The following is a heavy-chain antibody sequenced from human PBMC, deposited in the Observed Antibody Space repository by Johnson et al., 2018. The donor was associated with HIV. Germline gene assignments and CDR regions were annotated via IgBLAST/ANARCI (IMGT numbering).Heavy chain of an antibody. J-gene: IGHJ3*02. CDR2: ISSSGASI. D-gene: IGHD3-10*01. Sequence: QMLLVESGGGLVKPGGSLRLSCAASGFSFSDYYMTWIRQAPGKGLEWVSYISSSGASIYYADSVKGRFTISRDNAKNSLYLQMNSLRAEDTAVYYCAKEAAMVQGGAFDIWGQGTMVTVSS. CDR3: AKEAAMVQGGAFDI. V-gene: IGHV3-11*04. CDR1: GFSFSDYY.